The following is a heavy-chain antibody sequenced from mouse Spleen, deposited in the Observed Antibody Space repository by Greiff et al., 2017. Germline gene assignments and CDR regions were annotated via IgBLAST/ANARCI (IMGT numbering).Heavy chain of an antibody. CDR3: AREADGNPYYFDY. Sequence: EVQLVESGGGLVRLGGSLKLSCAASGFTFSNSYMSWVRQTPDKRLEWVATISSGDGNTFYLDSVKGRFTISRDNAKNTLYLQMSSLNSEDTAVYYCAREADGNPYYFDYWGQGTTLTVSS. V-gene: IGHV5-4*02. D-gene: IGHD2-1*01. CDR1: GFTFSNSY. CDR2: ISSGDGNT. J-gene: IGHJ2*01.